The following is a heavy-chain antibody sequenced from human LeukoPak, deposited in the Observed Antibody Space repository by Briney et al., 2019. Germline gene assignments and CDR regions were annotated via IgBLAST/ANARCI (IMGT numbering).Heavy chain of an antibody. CDR3: ARERTGDHAFDI. J-gene: IGHJ3*02. Sequence: PSETPSLTCTVSGGPISSYYWSWIRQPPGKGLEWIGYIYYSGSTNYNPSLKSRVTISVDTSKNQFSLKLSSVTAADTAVYYCARERTGDHAFDIWGQGTMVTVSS. V-gene: IGHV4-59*01. D-gene: IGHD7-27*01. CDR2: IYYSGST. CDR1: GGPISSYY.